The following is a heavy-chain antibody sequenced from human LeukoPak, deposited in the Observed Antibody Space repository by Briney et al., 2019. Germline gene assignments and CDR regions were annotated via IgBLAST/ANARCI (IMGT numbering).Heavy chain of an antibody. CDR2: IYYSGST. J-gene: IGHJ4*02. CDR1: GGSISSYY. Sequence: SETLSLTCTVSGGSISSYYWSWIRQPPGKGLEWIGYIYYSGSTNYNPSLKSQVTISVDTSKNQFSLKLSSVTAADTAVYYCARSRDGYNPLGYWGQGTLVTVSS. CDR3: ARSRDGYNPLGY. V-gene: IGHV4-59*01. D-gene: IGHD5-12*01.